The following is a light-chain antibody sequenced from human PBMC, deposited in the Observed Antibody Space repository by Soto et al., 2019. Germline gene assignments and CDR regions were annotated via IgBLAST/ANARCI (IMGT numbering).Light chain of an antibody. J-gene: IGLJ1*01. CDR1: SSDVGSYDY. V-gene: IGLV2-14*03. CDR3: CAYSTSGTHV. CDR2: DVN. Sequence: QSALTQPASVSGSPGQSITFSCTGTSSDVGSYDYVSWHQQHPGKAPKLIIYDVNNRPSEVPSRFSGSKSGNTASLIISGLQTEDEADYYCCAYSTSGTHVFGTGTKVTVL.